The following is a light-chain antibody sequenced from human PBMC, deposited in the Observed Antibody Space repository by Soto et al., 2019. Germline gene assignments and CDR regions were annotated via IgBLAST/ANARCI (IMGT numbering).Light chain of an antibody. CDR3: QAWDSGSFYV. V-gene: IGLV3-1*01. J-gene: IGLJ1*01. CDR1: KLGDKY. Sequence: SYELTQPPSVSVSPGQTASITCSGDKLGDKYACWYQQKPGQSPVLVIYEDNKRPSGIPERFSGSNSGNTATLTISGTQAMDEADYYCQAWDSGSFYVFGPGTKLTVL. CDR2: EDN.